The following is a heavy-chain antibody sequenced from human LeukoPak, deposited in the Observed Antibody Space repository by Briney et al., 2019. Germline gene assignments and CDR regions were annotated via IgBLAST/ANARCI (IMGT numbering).Heavy chain of an antibody. Sequence: SETLSLTCAVYGGSFSGYYWSWIRQPPGKGLEWIGEINHSGSTNYNPSLKSRVTISVDTSKNRFSLKLSSVTAADTAVYYCARGAMVRGVIMYNWFDPWGQGTLVTVSS. J-gene: IGHJ5*02. CDR3: ARGAMVRGVIMYNWFDP. CDR1: GGSFSGYY. D-gene: IGHD3-10*01. V-gene: IGHV4-34*01. CDR2: INHSGST.